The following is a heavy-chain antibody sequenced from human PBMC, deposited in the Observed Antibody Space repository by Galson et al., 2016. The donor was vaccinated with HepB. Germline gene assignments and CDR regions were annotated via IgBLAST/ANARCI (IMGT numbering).Heavy chain of an antibody. V-gene: IGHV3-23*01. CDR3: AKRSSGGQYYFDY. J-gene: IGHJ4*02. Sequence: LRLSCATSGFTFSNNGMSWVRQAPGKGLEWVSTFGVSVNTYYADSVKGRFTISRDNSKNTLWLQMNSLRAEDTAVYYCAKRSSGGQYYFDYWGQGTLVTVSS. CDR2: FGVSVNT. D-gene: IGHD2-15*01. CDR1: GFTFSNNG.